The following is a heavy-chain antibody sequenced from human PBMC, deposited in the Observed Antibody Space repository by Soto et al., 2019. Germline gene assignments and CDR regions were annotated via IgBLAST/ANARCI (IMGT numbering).Heavy chain of an antibody. CDR1: GGSISSYY. V-gene: IGHV4-59*01. CDR3: AREGIVAYNWNYWFDP. J-gene: IGHJ5*02. CDR2: IYYSGST. D-gene: IGHD1-7*01. Sequence: SETLSLTCTVSGGSISSYYWSWIRQPPGKGLEWIGYIYYSGSTNYNPSLKSRVTISVDTSKNQFSLKLSSVTAADTAVYYCAREGIVAYNWNYWFDPWGQGTLVTVSS.